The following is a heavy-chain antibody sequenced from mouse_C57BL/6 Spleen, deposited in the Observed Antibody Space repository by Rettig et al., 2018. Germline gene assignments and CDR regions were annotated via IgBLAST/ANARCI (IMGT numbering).Heavy chain of an antibody. Sequence: DVQLQESGPGLVKPSQSLSLTCSVTGYSITSGYYWNWIRQFPGNKLEWMGYISYDGSNNYNPSLKNRISITRDTSKNQFFLKLNSVTTEDTATYYCAGVLPECYYAMDYWGQGTSVTVSS. D-gene: IGHD1-1*01. CDR2: ISYDGSN. CDR1: GYSITSGYY. CDR3: AGVLPECYYAMDY. J-gene: IGHJ4*01. V-gene: IGHV3-6*01.